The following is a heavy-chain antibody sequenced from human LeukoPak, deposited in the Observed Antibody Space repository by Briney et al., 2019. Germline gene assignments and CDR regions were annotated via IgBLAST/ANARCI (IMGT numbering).Heavy chain of an antibody. J-gene: IGHJ3*02. CDR1: GFTFSSYG. CDR3: AKDQECELYAFDI. Sequence: SGGSLRLSCAASGFTFSSYGMHWVRQAPGKGPEWVAFIRYDGSNKYYADSVKGRFTISRDNSKNTLYLQMNSLRAEDTAVYYCAKDQECELYAFDIWGQGTMVTVSS. V-gene: IGHV3-30*02. D-gene: IGHD1-26*01. CDR2: IRYDGSNK.